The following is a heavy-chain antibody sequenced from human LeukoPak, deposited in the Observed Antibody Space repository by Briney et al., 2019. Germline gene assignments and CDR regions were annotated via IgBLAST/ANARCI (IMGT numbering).Heavy chain of an antibody. V-gene: IGHV3-23*01. CDR3: AKVRDGYSYGPNWFDP. Sequence: GGSLRLSCAASGFTFSSYAMSWVRQAPGKGLEWVSAISGSGGSTYYADSVKGRFTISRDNSKNTLYLQMNRLRAEDTAVYYCAKVRDGYSYGPNWFDPWGQGTLVTVSS. CDR2: ISGSGGST. CDR1: GFTFSSYA. D-gene: IGHD5-18*01. J-gene: IGHJ5*02.